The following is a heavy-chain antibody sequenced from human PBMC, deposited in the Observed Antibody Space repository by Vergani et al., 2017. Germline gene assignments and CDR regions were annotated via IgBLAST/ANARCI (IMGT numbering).Heavy chain of an antibody. D-gene: IGHD6-19*01. CDR2: ISYDGSNQ. Sequence: QVQLVESGGGVVQPGRSLRLSCAASGFTFSSYGMHWVRQAPGKGLEWVAVISYDGSNQYYADSVKGRFTISRDNSKTTLYLQMNSLRAEDTAVYYCAKKLRLGAGYYGMDVWGQGTTVTVS. V-gene: IGHV3-30*18. J-gene: IGHJ6*02. CDR3: AKKLRLGAGYYGMDV. CDR1: GFTFSSYG.